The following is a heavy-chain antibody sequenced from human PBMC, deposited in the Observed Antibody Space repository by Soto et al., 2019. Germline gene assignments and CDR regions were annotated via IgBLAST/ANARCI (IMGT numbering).Heavy chain of an antibody. J-gene: IGHJ3*02. CDR3: VSDVYNGYDFDI. CDR1: GFNFITFS. CDR2: ISASGSCI. D-gene: IGHD5-12*01. Sequence: DVQLVESGGGLVKPGGSLRLSCAASGFNFITFSMNWVRQAPGKGLEWVSAISASGSCIYYAESVKGRFTISRDNSKHQLYLQMTSLTAEYKAAYTSVSDVYNGYDFDIWGQGTTVTVSS. V-gene: IGHV3-21*01.